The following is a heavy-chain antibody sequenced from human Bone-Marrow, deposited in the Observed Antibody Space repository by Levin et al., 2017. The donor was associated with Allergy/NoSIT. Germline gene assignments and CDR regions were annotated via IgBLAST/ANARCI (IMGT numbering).Heavy chain of an antibody. V-gene: IGHV3-23*01. CDR2: ISGSGTST. CDR3: AKGVPYYDDSGTHWSFNL. Sequence: PGGSLRLSCAASGFTFSSDAMSWVRQAPGKGLEWVSGISGSGTSTYYADSVKGRFIISRDNSKKALYVQMNSLRAEDTAVYYCAKGVPYYDDSGTHWSFNLWGRGTLVTVSS. J-gene: IGHJ2*01. CDR1: GFTFSSDA. D-gene: IGHD3-22*01.